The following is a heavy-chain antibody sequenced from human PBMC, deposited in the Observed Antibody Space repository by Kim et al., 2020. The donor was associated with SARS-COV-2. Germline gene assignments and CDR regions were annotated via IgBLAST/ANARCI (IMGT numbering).Heavy chain of an antibody. V-gene: IGHV3-53*01. CDR3: ARGYSSSLY. D-gene: IGHD6-13*01. J-gene: IGHJ4*02. Sequence: GSTYSADSVKGGFTISRDNSKTTLYLQMNSLRAEDTAVYYCARGYSSSLYWGQGTLVTVSS. CDR2: GST.